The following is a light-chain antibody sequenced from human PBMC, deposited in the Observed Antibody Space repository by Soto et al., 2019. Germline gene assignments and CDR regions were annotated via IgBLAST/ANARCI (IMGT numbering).Light chain of an antibody. CDR3: QQYNNWPKT. CDR2: GAS. CDR1: QSGSSN. Sequence: EMVLTQCPGTLSLSPGESATLTCRASQSGSSNLAGYQQKPGQAPRVLIYGASTRATGSPARFSGSGSGTEFTLTISSLQSEDFAVYYCQQYNNWPKTFGQGTRLEIK. V-gene: IGKV3-15*01. J-gene: IGKJ5*01.